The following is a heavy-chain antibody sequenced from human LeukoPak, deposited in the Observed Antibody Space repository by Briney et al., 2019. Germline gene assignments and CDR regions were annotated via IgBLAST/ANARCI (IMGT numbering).Heavy chain of an antibody. J-gene: IGHJ4*02. D-gene: IGHD6-19*01. Sequence: SETLSLTCTVSGDSIRSSPYYWSWIRQPPGKGLEWIGEINHSGSTNYNPSHKSRVTISVDTSKNQFSLKLSSVTAADTAVYYCARSRIGAVAGSDYWGQGTLVTVSS. V-gene: IGHV4-39*07. CDR1: GDSIRSSPYY. CDR2: INHSGST. CDR3: ARSRIGAVAGSDY.